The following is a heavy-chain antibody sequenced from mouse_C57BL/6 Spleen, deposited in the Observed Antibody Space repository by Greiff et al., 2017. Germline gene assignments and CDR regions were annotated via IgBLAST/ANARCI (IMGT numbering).Heavy chain of an antibody. CDR2: ISYDGSN. J-gene: IGHJ4*01. CDR3: ATYDYDVAMDY. V-gene: IGHV3-6*01. Sequence: DVQLQESGPGLVKPSQSLSLTCSVTGYSITSGYYWNWIRQFPGNKLEWMGYISYDGSNNYNPSLKNRISITRDTSKNQFSLKLNSVTTEDTATYYCATYDYDVAMDYWGQGTSVTVSS. CDR1: GYSITSGYY. D-gene: IGHD2-4*01.